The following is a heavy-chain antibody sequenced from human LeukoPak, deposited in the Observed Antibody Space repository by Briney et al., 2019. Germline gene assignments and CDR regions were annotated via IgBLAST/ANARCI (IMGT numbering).Heavy chain of an antibody. Sequence: PSETLSLTCTVSGGSISSYYWSWIRQPPGKGLEWIGYIYYSGSTNYNPSFKSRVTISVDTSKNQFSLKLSSVTAADTAVYYCAGSNVVPAAIGAFDIWGQGTMVTVSS. J-gene: IGHJ3*02. CDR2: IYYSGST. V-gene: IGHV4-59*01. CDR1: GGSISSYY. D-gene: IGHD2-2*02. CDR3: AGSNVVPAAIGAFDI.